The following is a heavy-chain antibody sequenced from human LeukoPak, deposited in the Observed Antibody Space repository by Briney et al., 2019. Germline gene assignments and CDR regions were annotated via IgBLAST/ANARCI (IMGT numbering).Heavy chain of an antibody. Sequence: PGGSLRLSCAASGFTFSSYGMHWVRQAPGKGLEWGAVIWFDGSNKYYADSVKGRFTISRDNSKNTLYLQMNSLRAEDTAVYYCAREALLWYYYGMDVWGEGATGTVSS. CDR2: IWFDGSNK. D-gene: IGHD2-2*01. J-gene: IGHJ6*02. V-gene: IGHV3-33*01. CDR3: AREALLWYYYGMDV. CDR1: GFTFSSYG.